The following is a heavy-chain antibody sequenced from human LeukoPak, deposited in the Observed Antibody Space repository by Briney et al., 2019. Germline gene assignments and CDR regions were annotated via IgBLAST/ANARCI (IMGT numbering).Heavy chain of an antibody. CDR1: GFTFDDYG. Sequence: PGGSLRLSCAASGFTFDDYGMSWVRKAPGKGLEWVFGTNWNGRSTGYADSVKGRFTISRDNAKNSLYLQMNSLRAEDTALYYCARSGVDYGDYYYMDVWGKGTTVTVSS. D-gene: IGHD4-17*01. CDR2: TNWNGRST. CDR3: ARSGVDYGDYYYMDV. J-gene: IGHJ6*03. V-gene: IGHV3-20*04.